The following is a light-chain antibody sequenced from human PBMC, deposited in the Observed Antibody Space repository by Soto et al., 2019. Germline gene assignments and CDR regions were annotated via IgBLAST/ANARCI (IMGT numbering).Light chain of an antibody. CDR1: SSNIGAGYD. CDR2: GNS. Sequence: QSVLTQPPSVSGAPGQRVTISCTGSSSNIGAGYDVHWYQQLPGTAPKLLIYGNSNRPSGVPDRFSGSKSGTSASLAITGLQXXXXXDYYCQSYDSSLSGWVFGGGTQLT. V-gene: IGLV1-40*01. J-gene: IGLJ3*02. CDR3: QSYDSSLSGWV.